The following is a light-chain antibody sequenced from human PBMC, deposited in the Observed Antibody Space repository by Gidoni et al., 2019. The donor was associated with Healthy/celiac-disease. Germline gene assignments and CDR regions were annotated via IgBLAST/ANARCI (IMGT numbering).Light chain of an antibody. CDR1: NLGSKK. J-gene: IGLJ3*02. Sequence: SYERTQPLPVSVALGQTARLTCGGNNLGSKKVHWYQHKPGQAPVLVIYRYSNRPAGIPERFSGSNSGNTATLTISRAQAGDEADYYCQVWDSSTWVFGGGTKLTVL. V-gene: IGLV3-9*01. CDR3: QVWDSSTWV. CDR2: RYS.